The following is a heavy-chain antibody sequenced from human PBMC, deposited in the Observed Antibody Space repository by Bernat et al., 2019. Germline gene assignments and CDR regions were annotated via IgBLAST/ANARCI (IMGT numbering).Heavy chain of an antibody. V-gene: IGHV3-21*01. D-gene: IGHD2-2*01. J-gene: IGHJ4*02. CDR1: GFTFSSYS. CDR2: ISSSSSYI. CDR3: ARVPIDIVVVPAAYLFDY. Sequence: EVQLVESGGGLVQPGGSLRLSCAASGFTFSSYSMNWVRQAPGKGLEWVSSISSSSSYIYYADSVKGRFTISRDNAKNSLYLQMNSLRAEDTAVYYCARVPIDIVVVPAAYLFDYWGQGTLVTVSS.